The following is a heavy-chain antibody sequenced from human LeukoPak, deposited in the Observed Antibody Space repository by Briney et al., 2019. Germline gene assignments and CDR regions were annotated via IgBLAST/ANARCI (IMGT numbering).Heavy chain of an antibody. J-gene: IGHJ4*02. D-gene: IGHD4-11*01. V-gene: IGHV1-46*01. CDR3: ARGFNSRLQGTD. Sequence: ASVKVSCKASGYTFTSYYMHWVRQAPGQGLEWMGIINPSGGSTSYAQKFQGRVTMTRDMSTSTIYMELSSLRSEDTAVYYCARGFNSRLQGTDWGQGTLVTVSS. CDR1: GYTFTSYY. CDR2: INPSGGST.